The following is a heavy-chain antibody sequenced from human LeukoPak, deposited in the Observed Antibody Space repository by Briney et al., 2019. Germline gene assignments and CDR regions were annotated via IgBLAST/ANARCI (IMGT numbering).Heavy chain of an antibody. CDR1: GGSISSGDYY. D-gene: IGHD2-2*01. J-gene: IGHJ3*02. Sequence: SETLSLTCTVSGGSISSGDYYWSWIRQPPGKGLEWIGYIYYSGSTYYNPSLKSRVTISVDTSKNQFSLKLSSVTAADTAVYYCARDQRYCSSTSCPRGAFDIWGQGTMVTVSS. CDR3: ARDQRYCSSTSCPRGAFDI. V-gene: IGHV4-30-4*08. CDR2: IYYSGST.